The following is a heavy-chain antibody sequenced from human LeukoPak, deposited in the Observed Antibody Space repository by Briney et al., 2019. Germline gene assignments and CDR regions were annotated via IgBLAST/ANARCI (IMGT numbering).Heavy chain of an antibody. D-gene: IGHD1-26*01. J-gene: IGHJ4*02. Sequence: GASVTVSCTVSGYTLTELSMHWVRQAPGKGLEWMGGFDPEDGETIYAQKFQGRVTMTEDTSTDTAYMELSSLRSEDTAVYYCATDSAVGATTLSYWGQGTLVTVSS. CDR1: GYTLTELS. V-gene: IGHV1-24*01. CDR3: ATDSAVGATTLSY. CDR2: FDPEDGET.